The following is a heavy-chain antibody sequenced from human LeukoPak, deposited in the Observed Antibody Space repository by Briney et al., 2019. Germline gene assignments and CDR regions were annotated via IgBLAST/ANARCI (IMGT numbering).Heavy chain of an antibody. Sequence: ASVKVSCKASGYTFTGYYMHWVRQAPGQGLEWMGWINPNSGGTNYAQKFQGRVTMTRDTSISTAYMELSSLRSEDTAVYYCAGIAAAGTKAPAFDIWGQGTMVTVSS. CDR2: INPNSGGT. V-gene: IGHV1-2*02. D-gene: IGHD6-13*01. CDR1: GYTFTGYY. J-gene: IGHJ3*02. CDR3: AGIAAAGTKAPAFDI.